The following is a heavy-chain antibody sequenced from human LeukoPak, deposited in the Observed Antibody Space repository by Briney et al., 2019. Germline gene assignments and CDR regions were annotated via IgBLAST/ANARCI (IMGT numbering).Heavy chain of an antibody. D-gene: IGHD2-2*01. J-gene: IGHJ4*02. CDR1: SGFIGNYY. Sequence: SETLSLTCTVSSGFIGNYYWSWVRQPPGKGLECIAYIHYTGSAGYNPSLKSRVTISVDTSKNQFSLKLRSVTAADTAVYYCARFDCFGASCHFDHWAQGTLVPVSS. V-gene: IGHV4-59*08. CDR3: ARFDCFGASCHFDH. CDR2: IHYTGSA.